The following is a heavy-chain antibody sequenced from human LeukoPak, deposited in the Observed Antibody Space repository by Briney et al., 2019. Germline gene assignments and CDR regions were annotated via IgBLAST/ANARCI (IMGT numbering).Heavy chain of an antibody. CDR3: AATGTSSWYLDY. CDR2: ISYDGSNK. CDR1: GFTFSSYA. Sequence: GGSLRLSCAASGFTFSSYAMHWVRQAPGKGLEWAAVISYDGSNKYYADSVKGRFTISRDNSKNTLYLQMNSLRAEDTAVYYCAATGTSSWYLDYWGQGTLVTVSS. V-gene: IGHV3-30*04. J-gene: IGHJ4*02. D-gene: IGHD6-13*01.